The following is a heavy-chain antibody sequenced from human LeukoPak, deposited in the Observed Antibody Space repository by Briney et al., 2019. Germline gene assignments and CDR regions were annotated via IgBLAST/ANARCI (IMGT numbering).Heavy chain of an antibody. CDR3: ASGRLVGAPTY. D-gene: IGHD1-26*01. CDR2: VSSSGTTI. Sequence: GGSLRLSCAASGFTFSDYYMSWIRQAPGKGLEWVSYVSSSGTTIYYADSVKGRFTISRDNAKNSLYLQMNSLRAEDTAVYYCASGRLVGAPTYWGQGTLVTVSS. CDR1: GFTFSDYY. V-gene: IGHV3-11*01. J-gene: IGHJ4*02.